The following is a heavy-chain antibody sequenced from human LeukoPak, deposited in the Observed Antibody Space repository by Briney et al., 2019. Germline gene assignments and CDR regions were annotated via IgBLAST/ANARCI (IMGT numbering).Heavy chain of an antibody. V-gene: IGHV1-46*01. CDR1: GYTFTSYY. CDR2: INPSGGST. CDR3: ARDLPSDYDFWSGSFDY. J-gene: IGHJ4*02. D-gene: IGHD3-3*01. Sequence: GASVKVSCKASGYTFTSYYMHWVRQAPGQGLEWMGIINPSGGSTSYAQKFQGRVTMTRDTSTSTVYMELSSLRSEDTAVYYCARDLPSDYDFWSGSFDYWGQGTLVTVSS.